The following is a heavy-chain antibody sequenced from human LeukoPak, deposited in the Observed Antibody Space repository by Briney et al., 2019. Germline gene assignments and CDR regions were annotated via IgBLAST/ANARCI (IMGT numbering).Heavy chain of an antibody. J-gene: IGHJ2*01. Sequence: SETLSLTCTVSGGSISSYYWSWIRQPAGKGLEWIGRIYTSGSTNYNPSLKSRVTISVDTSKNQFSLKLSSVTAADTAVYYCARDPKQQLFWYFDLWGRGTLVTVSS. D-gene: IGHD6-13*01. V-gene: IGHV4-4*07. CDR3: ARDPKQQLFWYFDL. CDR1: GGSISSYY. CDR2: IYTSGST.